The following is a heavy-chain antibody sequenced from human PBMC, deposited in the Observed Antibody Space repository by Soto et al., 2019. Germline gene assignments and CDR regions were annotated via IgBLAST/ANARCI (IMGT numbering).Heavy chain of an antibody. D-gene: IGHD3-22*01. V-gene: IGHV3-23*01. CDR1: GFTFRSYA. CDR3: VKDGQPYYDSSGYYAG. J-gene: IGHJ4*02. CDR2: ISGSGGST. Sequence: GGSLRLSCAASGFTFRSYAMSWVRQAPGKGLEWVSAISGSGGSTYYAGSVKGRFTISRDNSKNTLYLQMNSLRAEDTAVYYCVKDGQPYYDSSGYYAGWGKGTLVTVSS.